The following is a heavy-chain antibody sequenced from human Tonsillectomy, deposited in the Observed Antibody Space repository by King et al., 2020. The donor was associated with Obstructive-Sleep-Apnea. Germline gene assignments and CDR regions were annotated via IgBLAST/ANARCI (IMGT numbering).Heavy chain of an antibody. J-gene: IGHJ2*01. CDR1: GGSISSYY. V-gene: IGHV4-59*08. Sequence: VQLQESGPGLVKPSETLSLTCTVSGGSISSYYWSWIRQPQGKGLEWIGYIYYSGSTNYNPSLKSRVTISVDTSKNQFSLKMSTVTAADTALYYCARYQLLSWYFDLWGRGTLVTVSS. CDR3: ARYQLLSWYFDL. CDR2: IYYSGST. D-gene: IGHD2-2*01.